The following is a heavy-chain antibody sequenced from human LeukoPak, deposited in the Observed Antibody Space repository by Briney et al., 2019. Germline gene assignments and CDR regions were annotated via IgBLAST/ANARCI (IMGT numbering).Heavy chain of an antibody. CDR3: AMGDTAMPESFDY. CDR2: IYSRGST. Sequence: GGSLRLSCAASGFSFSTNYMSWVRQAPGKGLEWVSVIYSRGSTYYADSVKGRFTISRDNSKSMLYLQMNSLRAEDTAVYYCAMGDTAMPESFDYWGQGALVTVSS. J-gene: IGHJ4*02. CDR1: GFSFSTNY. D-gene: IGHD5-18*01. V-gene: IGHV3-53*01.